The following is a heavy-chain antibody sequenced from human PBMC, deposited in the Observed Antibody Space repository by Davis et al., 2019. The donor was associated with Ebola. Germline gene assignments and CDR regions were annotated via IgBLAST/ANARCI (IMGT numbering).Heavy chain of an antibody. CDR3: ARLGESYYDILTGYQARYNWFDP. CDR1: GGSISSYY. D-gene: IGHD3-9*01. J-gene: IGHJ5*02. Sequence: MPGGSLRLSCTVSGGSISSYYWSWIRQPPGKGLEWIGYIYYSGSTNYNPSLKSRVTISVDTSKNQFSLKLSSVTAADTAVYYCARLGESYYDILTGYQARYNWFDPWGQGTLVTVSS. V-gene: IGHV4-59*08. CDR2: IYYSGST.